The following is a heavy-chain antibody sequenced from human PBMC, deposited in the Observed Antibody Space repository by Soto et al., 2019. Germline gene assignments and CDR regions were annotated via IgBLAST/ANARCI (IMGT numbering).Heavy chain of an antibody. V-gene: IGHV1-2*07. CDR1: DYSFIGYK. CDR2: IDPNSGVT. CDR3: ARGDVRVVASFDP. Sequence: ASVKVSCKAFDYSFIGYKIDWVRQTPGQGLEWMGWIDPNSGVTNYARKFQGRVTMTRDTSISTAYMELSRLISDDTAVYYCARGDVRVVASFDPWGQGALVTVSS. D-gene: IGHD2-15*01. J-gene: IGHJ5*02.